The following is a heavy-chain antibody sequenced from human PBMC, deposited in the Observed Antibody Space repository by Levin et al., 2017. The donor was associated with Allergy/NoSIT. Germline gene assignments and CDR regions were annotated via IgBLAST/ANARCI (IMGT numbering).Heavy chain of an antibody. V-gene: IGHV3-23*01. D-gene: IGHD1-26*01. CDR1: GFTFSYYA. CDR3: AKDLRDRSRGSFGN. Sequence: GGSLRLSCAASGFTFSYYAMSWVRQAPGKGLEWVSAISGSGGSTYYADSMKGRFTISRDNSKNTLYLQMNSLRVEDTAVYYCAKDLRDRSRGSFGNWGQGTPVAVSS. J-gene: IGHJ4*02. CDR2: ISGSGGST.